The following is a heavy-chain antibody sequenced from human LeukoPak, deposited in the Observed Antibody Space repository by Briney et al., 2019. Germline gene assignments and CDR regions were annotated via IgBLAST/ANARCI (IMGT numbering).Heavy chain of an antibody. CDR2: INPNSGGT. D-gene: IGHD1-26*01. CDR3: ARVHLVGATQYYFDY. J-gene: IGHJ4*02. V-gene: IGHV1-2*02. Sequence: ASVKVSCKASGYTFTGYYMHWVRQAPGQGLEWMGWINPNSGGTNYAQKFQGRVTMTRDTSISTAYMELSRLRSDDTAVYYCARVHLVGATQYYFDYWGQGTLVTVSS. CDR1: GYTFTGYY.